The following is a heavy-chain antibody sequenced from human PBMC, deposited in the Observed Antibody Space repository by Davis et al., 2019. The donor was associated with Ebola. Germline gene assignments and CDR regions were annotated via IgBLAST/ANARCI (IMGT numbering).Heavy chain of an antibody. V-gene: IGHV3-15*01. D-gene: IGHD4-11*01. Sequence: GESLKISCAASGFTFSNAWMSWVRQAPGKGLEWVGRIKSKTDGGTTDYAAPVKGRFTISRDDSKNTLYLQMNSLKTEDTAVYYCTTDRGDTVTFPYYYYGMDVWGQGTTVTVSS. CDR1: GFTFSNAW. CDR2: IKSKTDGGTT. J-gene: IGHJ6*02. CDR3: TTDRGDTVTFPYYYYGMDV.